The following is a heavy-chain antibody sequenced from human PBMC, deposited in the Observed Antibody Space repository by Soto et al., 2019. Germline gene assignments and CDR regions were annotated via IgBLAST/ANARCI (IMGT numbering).Heavy chain of an antibody. J-gene: IGHJ3*02. CDR1: GFTFSSYG. V-gene: IGHV3-30*18. Sequence: GGSLRLSCAASGFTFSSYGMHWVRQAPGKGLEWVAVISYDGSNKYYADSVKGRFTISRDNSKNTLYLQMNSLRAEDTAVYYCAKDLTYYDILTGRESDAFDIWGQGTMVTVSS. CDR2: ISYDGSNK. CDR3: AKDLTYYDILTGRESDAFDI. D-gene: IGHD3-9*01.